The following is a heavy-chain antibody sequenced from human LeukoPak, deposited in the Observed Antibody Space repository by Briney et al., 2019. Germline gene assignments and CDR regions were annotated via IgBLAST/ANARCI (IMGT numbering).Heavy chain of an antibody. CDR3: ARGYCTGGNCYSFGY. Sequence: KTSETLSLTCVVSGASVSTNNWWTRVRPAPGKGLEWIGEVYHSGLTNYSPSLKSRVTMSIDKSKNIFSLNLTSVTAADTALYYCARGYCTGGNCYSFGYWGQGTLVTVSS. V-gene: IGHV4/OR15-8*02. CDR1: GASVSTNNW. CDR2: VYHSGLT. J-gene: IGHJ4*02. D-gene: IGHD2-8*02.